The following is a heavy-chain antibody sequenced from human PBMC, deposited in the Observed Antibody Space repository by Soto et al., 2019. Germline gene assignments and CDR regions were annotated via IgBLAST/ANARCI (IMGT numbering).Heavy chain of an antibody. D-gene: IGHD1-26*01. CDR1: GDSISSYY. Sequence: SETLSLTCTVSGDSISSYYWSWIRQPPGKGLEWIGYIYNSGSTSYNPSLKSRVTLSADTSKNQLSLKLSSVTAADTAVYYCAREVVGNLGYWGQGTLVTVSS. CDR2: IYNSGST. CDR3: AREVVGNLGY. V-gene: IGHV4-59*01. J-gene: IGHJ4*01.